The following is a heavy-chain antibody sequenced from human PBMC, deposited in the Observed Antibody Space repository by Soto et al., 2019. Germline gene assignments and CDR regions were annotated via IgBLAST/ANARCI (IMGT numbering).Heavy chain of an antibody. V-gene: IGHV3-30-3*01. CDR1: GFTFSTSV. J-gene: IGHJ4*02. CDR2: ISYGGVNK. CDR3: VRDRGYTGYDLEY. Sequence: GGSLRLSCAASGFTFSTSVMHWVRQAPGKGLEWMAIISYGGVNKYYADSVKGRFSISRDNAKNSLYLQMNSLRDEDTAVYFCVRDRGYTGYDLEYWGQGALVTVSS. D-gene: IGHD5-12*01.